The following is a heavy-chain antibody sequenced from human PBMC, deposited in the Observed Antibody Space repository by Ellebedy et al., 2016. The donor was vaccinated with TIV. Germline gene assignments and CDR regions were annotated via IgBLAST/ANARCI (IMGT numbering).Heavy chain of an antibody. CDR3: ARVMMEDYVDTAATFDI. CDR2: INWNGGDT. CDR1: GFIFDDYG. Sequence: GGSLRLSXAASGFIFDDYGMSWVRQVPGKGLEWVSRINWNGGDTGYADSVKGRFTISRDNAKSSLYLQMDSLRAEDTAIYYCARVMMEDYVDTAATFDIWGQGTMVTVSS. J-gene: IGHJ3*02. V-gene: IGHV3-20*03. D-gene: IGHD6-25*01.